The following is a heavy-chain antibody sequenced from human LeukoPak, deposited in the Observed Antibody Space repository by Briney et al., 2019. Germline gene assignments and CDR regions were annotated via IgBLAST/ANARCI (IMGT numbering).Heavy chain of an antibody. V-gene: IGHV1-18*01. D-gene: IGHD3-9*01. CDR1: GYTFTNYG. CDR3: ARDRRPYYDILTGFDY. J-gene: IGHJ4*02. CDR2: ISAYNGNT. Sequence: ASVKVSCKTSGYTFTNYGISWVRQAPGQGLEWMGWISAYNGNTNYVQKFRGRVAMTTDTSTSTVYMDLRSLRSDDTAVYYCARDRRPYYDILTGFDYWGQGTLVTVSS.